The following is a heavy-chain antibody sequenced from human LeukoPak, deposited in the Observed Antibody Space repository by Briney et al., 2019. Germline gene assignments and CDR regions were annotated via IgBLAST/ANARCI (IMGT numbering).Heavy chain of an antibody. CDR3: AGATYYDILTGYYRFDY. D-gene: IGHD3-9*01. CDR2: ISGSGGST. CDR1: GFTFSSYA. V-gene: IGHV3-23*01. J-gene: IGHJ4*02. Sequence: GGSLRLSCAASGFTFSSYAMSWVRQAPGKGLEWVSAISGSGGSTYYADSVKGRFTISRDNSKNTLYLQMNSLRAEDTAVYYCAGATYYDILTGYYRFDYWGQGTLVTVSS.